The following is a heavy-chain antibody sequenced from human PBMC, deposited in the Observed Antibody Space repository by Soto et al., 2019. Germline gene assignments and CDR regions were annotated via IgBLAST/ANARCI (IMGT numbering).Heavy chain of an antibody. V-gene: IGHV4-59*08. Sequence: QVQLQESGPGLVRPSETLSLTCTVSSDSISSYYWIWCRQSPGKGLEWIGYTDYSGNTNYNPSLKSRVTISGDTSKNQFSLRLSSVTAADTAVYYCARAVGDPLYYLDYWGQGTLVTVSS. D-gene: IGHD6-19*01. CDR2: TDYSGNT. J-gene: IGHJ4*02. CDR1: SDSISSYY. CDR3: ARAVGDPLYYLDY.